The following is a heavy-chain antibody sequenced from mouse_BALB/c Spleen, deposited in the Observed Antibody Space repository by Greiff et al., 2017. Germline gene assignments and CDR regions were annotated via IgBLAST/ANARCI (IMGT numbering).Heavy chain of an antibody. Sequence: VQLQQPGAELVKPGASVKLSCKASGYTFTSYWMHWVKQRPGQGLEWIGEINPSNGRTNYNEKFKSKATLTVDKSSSTAYMQLSSLTSEDSAVYYCASYGYDEGDYWGQGTTLTGSS. V-gene: IGHV1S81*02. CDR1: GYTFTSYW. J-gene: IGHJ2*01. CDR3: ASYGYDEGDY. D-gene: IGHD2-2*01. CDR2: INPSNGRT.